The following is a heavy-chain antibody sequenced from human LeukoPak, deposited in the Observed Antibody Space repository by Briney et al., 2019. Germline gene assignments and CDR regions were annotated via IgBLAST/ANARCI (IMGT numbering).Heavy chain of an antibody. J-gene: IGHJ3*02. D-gene: IGHD4-17*01. CDR2: IYWNNDK. CDR1: GFSLPTTGVG. V-gene: IGHV2-5*01. Sequence: SGPTLLKPTQTLTLTCTFFGFSLPTTGVGVGGVRQSPGKALEWLTTIYWNNDKRYSPSLKSRLTITRDTSKNQVVLTMTNMDPVDTGTYYCAEYPDYGDDYDAFDNWVQGTIVTVSS. CDR3: AEYPDYGDDYDAFDN.